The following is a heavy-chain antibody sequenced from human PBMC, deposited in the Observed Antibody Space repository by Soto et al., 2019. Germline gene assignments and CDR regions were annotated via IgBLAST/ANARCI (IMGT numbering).Heavy chain of an antibody. CDR1: GFTFGTYW. Sequence: EVQLVESGGGLVQPGGSLRLSCAASGFTFGTYWMQWVRQAPGKGLVWVSRISDVGSYTYSADSVKGRFTISRDNAKNTLYLQMSSLRAEDTAVYYCARQSQYASDIWGQGTMVSVSS. V-gene: IGHV3-74*01. CDR3: ARQSQYASDI. CDR2: ISDVGSYT. J-gene: IGHJ3*02.